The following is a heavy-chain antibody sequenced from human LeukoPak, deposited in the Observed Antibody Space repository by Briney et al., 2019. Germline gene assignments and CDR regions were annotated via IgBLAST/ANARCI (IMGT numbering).Heavy chain of an antibody. CDR1: GGSISSYY. V-gene: IGHV4-4*07. D-gene: IGHD3-10*01. CDR2: IYTSGST. J-gene: IGHJ4*02. CDR3: AGPYYYGSGSSFDY. Sequence: SETLSLTCTVSGGSISSYYWSWIRQPAGKGLEWIGRIYTSGSTNYNPSLKSRVTMSVDTSKNQFSLKLSSVTAADTAVYYCAGPYYYGSGSSFDYWGQGTLVTVSS.